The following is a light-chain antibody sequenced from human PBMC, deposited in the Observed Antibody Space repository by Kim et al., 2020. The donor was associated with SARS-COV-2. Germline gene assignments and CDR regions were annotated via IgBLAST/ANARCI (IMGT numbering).Light chain of an antibody. V-gene: IGKV1-5*03. CDR2: KAS. Sequence: SASVGDRVSITCRASKNIGTWLAWFQQKPGRAPKRLIYKASNLESGVPSRFSGSGSGTEFTLIINSLQPDDFATYYCQQYDTYRTFGQGTKVDIK. J-gene: IGKJ1*01. CDR3: QQYDTYRT. CDR1: KNIGTW.